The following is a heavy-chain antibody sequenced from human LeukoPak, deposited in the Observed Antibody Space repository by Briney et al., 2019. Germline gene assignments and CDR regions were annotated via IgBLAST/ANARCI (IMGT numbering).Heavy chain of an antibody. V-gene: IGHV4-61*08. D-gene: IGHD6-19*01. CDR3: VANSSGWLYFDY. Sequence: SQTLSLTCTVSGGSISSGGYYWSWIRQPPGKGLEWIGYIYYSGSTNYNPSLKSRVTISVDTSKNQFSLKLSSVTAADTAVYYCVANSSGWLYFDYWGQGTLVTVSS. CDR2: IYYSGST. CDR1: GGSISSGGYY. J-gene: IGHJ4*02.